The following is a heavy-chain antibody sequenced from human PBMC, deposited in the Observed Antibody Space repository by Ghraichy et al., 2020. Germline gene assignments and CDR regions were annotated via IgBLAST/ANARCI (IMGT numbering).Heavy chain of an antibody. CDR2: MNPNRGNT. Sequence: ASVKVSCKTSRSHFSTPVTYRNLQSRLLLLERMGWMNPNRGNTGYAQKFQGRVTMTRNTSISTAYMELSSLRSEDTAVYYCASHMGSNYDDYWGPGTL. D-gene: IGHD3-10*01. CDR3: ASHMGSNYDDY. J-gene: IGHJ4*02. CDR1: RSHFSTPV. V-gene: IGHV1-8*01.